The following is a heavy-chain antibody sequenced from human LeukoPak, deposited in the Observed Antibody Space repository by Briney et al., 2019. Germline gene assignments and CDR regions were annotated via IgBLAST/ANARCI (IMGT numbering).Heavy chain of an antibody. V-gene: IGHV3-66*01. CDR2: IYSGGST. CDR1: GFTVSSNY. CDR3: ARVVGYCSSTSCYVDY. J-gene: IGHJ4*02. D-gene: IGHD2-2*01. Sequence: GGSLRLSCAASGFTVSSNYMSWVRQAPGKGLEWVSVIYSGGSTYYADSVKGRFTISRDNSKNTLYLQMNSLRAEDTAVYYCARVVGYCSSTSCYVDYWGQGTLVTVSS.